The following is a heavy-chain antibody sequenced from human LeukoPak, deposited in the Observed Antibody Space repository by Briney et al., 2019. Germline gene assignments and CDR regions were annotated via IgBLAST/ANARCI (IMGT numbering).Heavy chain of an antibody. J-gene: IGHJ6*02. CDR1: GFTFSDYY. V-gene: IGHV3-11*06. CDR2: ISSSSSYI. CDR3: ARDSPYYDFWSGYLGPYYYYGMDV. Sequence: PGGSLRLSCAASGFTFSDYYMSWIRQAPGKGLEWVSSISSSSSYIYYADSVKGRFTISRDNAKNSLYLQMNSLRAEDTAVYYCARDSPYYDFWSGYLGPYYYYGMDVWGQGTTVTVSS. D-gene: IGHD3-3*01.